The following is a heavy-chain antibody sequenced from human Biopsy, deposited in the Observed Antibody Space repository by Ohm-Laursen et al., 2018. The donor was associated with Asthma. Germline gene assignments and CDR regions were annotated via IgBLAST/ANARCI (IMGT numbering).Heavy chain of an antibody. CDR1: GYTFILFA. CDR3: ARTYYDFLTGQVNDAFAL. V-gene: IGHV1-3*01. CDR2: INAGDGNT. Sequence: SSVKVSCKASGYTFILFAIHWVRQAPGQRLEWMGWINAGDGNTKYSQKFQGRVTITRDTSASTAYMDLRSLRSEDTAMYYCARTYYDFLTGQVNDAFALWGQGTMVTVSS. D-gene: IGHD3-9*01. J-gene: IGHJ3*01.